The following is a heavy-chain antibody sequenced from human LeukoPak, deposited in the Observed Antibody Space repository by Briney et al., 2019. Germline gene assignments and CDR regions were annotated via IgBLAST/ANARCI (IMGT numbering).Heavy chain of an antibody. V-gene: IGHV3-74*01. D-gene: IGHD6-19*01. CDR1: GFTLNNYW. CDR2: VNSDGSST. J-gene: IGHJ5*02. Sequence: GGSLRLSCALSGFTLNNYWMHWVRQAPGTGLVWVSRVNSDGSSTSYADSVKGRFTISRDNAKNTVYLQMKSLRDDDTAVYYCARAQAVAGTGGFDPWGQGTLVTVSS. CDR3: ARAQAVAGTGGFDP.